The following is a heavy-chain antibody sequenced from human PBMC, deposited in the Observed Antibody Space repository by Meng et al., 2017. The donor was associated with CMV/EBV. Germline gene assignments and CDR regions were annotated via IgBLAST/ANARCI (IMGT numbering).Heavy chain of an antibody. CDR1: GFTFSSYA. CDR3: AGCRELRGLNYYYYYGMDV. D-gene: IGHD1-26*01. CDR2: ISGSGGST. Sequence: GGSLRLSCAASGFTFSSYALNWVRQAPGKGLEWVSAISGSGGSTYYADSVKGRFTISRDNSKNTLYLQMNSLRAEDTAVYYCAGCRELRGLNYYYYYGMDVWGQGTTVTVSS. J-gene: IGHJ6*02. V-gene: IGHV3-23*01.